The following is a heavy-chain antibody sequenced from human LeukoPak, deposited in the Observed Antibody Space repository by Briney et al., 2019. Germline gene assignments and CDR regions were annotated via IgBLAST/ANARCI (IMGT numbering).Heavy chain of an antibody. J-gene: IGHJ4*02. CDR2: IIPIFGTA. V-gene: IGHV1-69*13. CDR3: ARQLEYSGYDY. D-gene: IGHD5-12*01. CDR1: GYTFTSYG. Sequence: SVKVSCKASGYTFTSYGISWVRQAPGQGLEWMGGIIPIFGTANYAQKFQGRVTITADESTSTAYMELSSLRSEDTAVYYCARQLEYSGYDYWGQGTLVTVSS.